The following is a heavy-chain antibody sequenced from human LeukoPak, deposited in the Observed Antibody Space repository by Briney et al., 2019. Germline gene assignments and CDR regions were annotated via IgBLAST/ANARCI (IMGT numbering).Heavy chain of an antibody. Sequence: QVQLVESGGGVVQPGSSLRLSCAASGFTFSSYGMHWVRQAPGKGLEWVAVIWYDGSNKYYADSVKGRFTISRDNSKNTLYLQMNSLRAEDTAVYYCASEMAQVLGAFDIWGQGTMVTVSS. V-gene: IGHV3-33*01. D-gene: IGHD5-24*01. J-gene: IGHJ3*02. CDR2: IWYDGSNK. CDR3: ASEMAQVLGAFDI. CDR1: GFTFSSYG.